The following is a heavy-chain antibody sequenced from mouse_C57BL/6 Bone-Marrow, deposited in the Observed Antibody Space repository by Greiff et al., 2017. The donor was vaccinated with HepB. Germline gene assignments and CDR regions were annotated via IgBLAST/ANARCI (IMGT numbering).Heavy chain of an antibody. J-gene: IGHJ3*01. V-gene: IGHV5-6*01. CDR3: ARHYYGSHGRFAY. CDR1: GFTFSSYG. D-gene: IGHD1-1*01. CDR2: ISSGGSYT. Sequence: EVKLMESGGDLVKPGGSLKLSCAASGFTFSSYGMSWVRQTPDKRLEWVATISSGGSYTYYPDSVKGRFTISRDNAKNTLYLQMSSLKSEDTAMYYCARHYYGSHGRFAYWGQGTLVTVSA.